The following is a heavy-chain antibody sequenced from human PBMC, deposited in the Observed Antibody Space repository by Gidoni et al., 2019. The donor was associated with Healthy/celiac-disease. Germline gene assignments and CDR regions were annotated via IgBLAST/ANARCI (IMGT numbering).Heavy chain of an antibody. D-gene: IGHD3-22*01. CDR3: TRDHRIHDSPNPDAFDI. Sequence: EVQLLESGGGLVQPGRSLRLSCPASGFTFGDYAMSWFRQAPGNGLEWVGFIRSKAYGGTKEYAASVKGRFTISRDDSKSIAYLQMNSLKTEDTAVYYCTRDHRIHDSPNPDAFDIWGQGTMVTVSS. V-gene: IGHV3-49*03. CDR2: IRSKAYGGTK. J-gene: IGHJ3*02. CDR1: GFTFGDYA.